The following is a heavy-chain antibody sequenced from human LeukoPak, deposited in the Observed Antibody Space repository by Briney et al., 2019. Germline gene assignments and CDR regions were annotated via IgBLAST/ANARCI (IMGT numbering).Heavy chain of an antibody. CDR2: ISYHGINE. CDR1: GFTFSDYY. J-gene: IGHJ4*02. D-gene: IGHD6-19*01. Sequence: TGGSLRLSCAASGFTFSDYYMSWIRQAPGKGLEWMAVISYHGINEYYADSVKGRFTISRDNSKSTLHLQMNSLRAEDTAVYYCAKVRWDNSGWYYLDTWGQGTLLTVSS. CDR3: AKVRWDNSGWYYLDT. V-gene: IGHV3-30*18.